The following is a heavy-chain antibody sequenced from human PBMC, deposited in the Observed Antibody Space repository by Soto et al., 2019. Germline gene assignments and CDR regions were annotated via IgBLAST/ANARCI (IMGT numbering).Heavy chain of an antibody. D-gene: IGHD5-12*01. CDR2: ISSSSSYI. Sequence: EVQLVESGGGLVQPGGSLRLSCAASGFTFSSYSMNWVRQAPGKGLEWVSSISSSSSYIYYADSVKGRFTISRDNAKNSLYLQMNSLRAEDTAVYYCARDPYSGYDLYYYGMDVWGQGTTVTVSS. J-gene: IGHJ6*02. V-gene: IGHV3-21*01. CDR1: GFTFSSYS. CDR3: ARDPYSGYDLYYYGMDV.